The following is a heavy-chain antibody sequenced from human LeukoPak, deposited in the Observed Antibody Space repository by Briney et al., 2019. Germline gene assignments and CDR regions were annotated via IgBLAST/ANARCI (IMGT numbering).Heavy chain of an antibody. CDR1: GFTFSSYS. D-gene: IGHD1-26*01. Sequence: PGGSLRLSCAASGFTFSSYSMNWVRQAPGGGREWVSSISSSSSYIYYADSVKGRFTISRDNAKNSLYLQMHSLRAEDTAVYYCARAPGRGATPYWGQGTLVTVSS. J-gene: IGHJ4*02. V-gene: IGHV3-21*01. CDR2: ISSSSSYI. CDR3: ARAPGRGATPY.